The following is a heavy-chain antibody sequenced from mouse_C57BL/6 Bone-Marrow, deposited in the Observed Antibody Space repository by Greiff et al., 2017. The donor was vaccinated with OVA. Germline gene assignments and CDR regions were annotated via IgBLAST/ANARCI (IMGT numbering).Heavy chain of an antibody. Sequence: EVKLQESGPELVKPGASVKMSCKASGYTFTDYNMHWVKQSHGKSLEWIGYINPNNGGTSYNQKFKGKATLTVNKSSSTAYMELRSLTSEDSAVYYCARGWLLTYYDYWGHGATLTVSS. V-gene: IGHV1-22*01. J-gene: IGHJ2*01. CDR1: GYTFTDYN. D-gene: IGHD2-3*01. CDR2: INPNNGGT. CDR3: ARGWLLTYYDY.